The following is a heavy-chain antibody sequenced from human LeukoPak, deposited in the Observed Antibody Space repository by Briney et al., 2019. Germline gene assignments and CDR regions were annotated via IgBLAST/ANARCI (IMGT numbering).Heavy chain of an antibody. CDR2: IKRDGSEM. V-gene: IGHV3-7*01. CDR3: ARGFNFQGNAYEI. Sequence: GGSLRLSCAASGFTFSNYWMTWVRQAPGKGLEWVANIKRDGSEMYYMDSVKGRFTITRDNAKNSLYLQMNSLRAEDTAVYSCARGFNFQGNAYEIWGQGTMVTVSS. CDR1: GFTFSNYW. J-gene: IGHJ3*02. D-gene: IGHD1-1*01.